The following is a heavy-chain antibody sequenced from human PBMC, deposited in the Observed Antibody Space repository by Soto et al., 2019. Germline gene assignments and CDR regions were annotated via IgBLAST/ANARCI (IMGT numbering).Heavy chain of an antibody. CDR1: GYTFTSYG. J-gene: IGHJ3*02. CDR2: ISTYNGNT. D-gene: IGHD3-10*01. CDR3: AREVLVRVLGNAFDI. V-gene: IGHV1-18*01. Sequence: ASVKVSCKASGYTFTSYGISWVRQAPGQGLEWMGWISTYNGNTNYAQKFQGRVTMTTDTSTSTAYMELRSLRSDDTAVYYCAREVLVRVLGNAFDIWGQGTMVTVSS.